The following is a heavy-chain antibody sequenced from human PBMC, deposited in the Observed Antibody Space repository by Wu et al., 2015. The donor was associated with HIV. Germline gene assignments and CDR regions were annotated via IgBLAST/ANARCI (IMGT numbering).Heavy chain of an antibody. J-gene: IGHJ4*02. CDR3: ARGLRDILTGYYSAFEY. CDR1: GGGFNSYA. CDR2: VIPVIGTP. V-gene: IGHV1-69*05. Sequence: QVQLVQSGAEVKKPGSSVKVSCKTSGGGFNSYAISWVRQAPGQGLEWMGGVIPVIGTPNYAQKFQGRVTLTSDESTTTAYMEVNNLTSEDTAVYYCARGLRDILTGYYSAFEYRGQGSLVTVS. D-gene: IGHD3-9*01.